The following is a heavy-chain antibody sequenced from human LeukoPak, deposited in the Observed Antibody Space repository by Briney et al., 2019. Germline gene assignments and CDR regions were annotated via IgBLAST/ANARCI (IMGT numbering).Heavy chain of an antibody. D-gene: IGHD3-3*01. J-gene: IGHJ4*02. CDR3: ARDITIFGVVIMAAPDY. CDR2: IIPIFGTA. Sequence: GASVKVSCTASGGTFSGYAISWVRQAPGQGLEWMGGIIPIFGTANYAQKFQCRVTITADESTSTAYMELRSLRSDDTAVYYCARDITIFGVVIMAAPDYWGQGTLVTVSS. CDR1: GGTFSGYA. V-gene: IGHV1-69*13.